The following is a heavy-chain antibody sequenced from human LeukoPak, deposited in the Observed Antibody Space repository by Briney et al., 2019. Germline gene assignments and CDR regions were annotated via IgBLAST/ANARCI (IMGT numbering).Heavy chain of an antibody. Sequence: GGSLRLSCAASGFTFSSYWMSWVRQALGKGLEWVANIKQDGSEKYYVDSVKGRFTISRDNAKNSLYLQMNSLRAEDTAVYYCAREYPIYYYYYYYMDVWGKGTTVTVSS. V-gene: IGHV3-7*01. J-gene: IGHJ6*03. CDR1: GFTFSSYW. CDR3: AREYPIYYYYYYYMDV. CDR2: IKQDGSEK.